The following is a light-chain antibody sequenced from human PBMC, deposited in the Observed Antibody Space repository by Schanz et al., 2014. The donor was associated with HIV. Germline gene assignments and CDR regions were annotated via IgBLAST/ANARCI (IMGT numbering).Light chain of an antibody. Sequence: IQMTPSPSTLSASVGDRVTITCRASQSINNLLAWYQQKPGKAPQLLIYRASXLENGVPSRFRGSGXXXEFTLTISALQPXXXXXYYCQQYTKDFPTFGXXXKVEIK. CDR1: QSINNL. J-gene: IGKJ1*01. CDR2: RAS. V-gene: IGKV1-5*03. CDR3: QQYTKDFPT.